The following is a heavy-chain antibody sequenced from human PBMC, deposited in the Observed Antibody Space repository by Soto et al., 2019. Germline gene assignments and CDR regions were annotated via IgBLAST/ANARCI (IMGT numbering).Heavy chain of an antibody. Sequence: QVQLQESGPGLVKPSETLSLTCTVSGGSISSYYWSWIRQPPGKGLEWIGYIYYSGSINYNPSLKSRVTISVDTSKNQFSLKLSSVTAADTAVYYCARHKSGWLDYWGQGTLVTVSS. V-gene: IGHV4-59*08. CDR3: ARHKSGWLDY. J-gene: IGHJ4*02. D-gene: IGHD6-19*01. CDR1: GGSISSYY. CDR2: IYYSGSI.